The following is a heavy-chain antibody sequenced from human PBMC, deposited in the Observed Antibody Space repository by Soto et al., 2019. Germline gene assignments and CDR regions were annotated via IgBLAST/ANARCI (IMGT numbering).Heavy chain of an antibody. CDR3: TRGVVSSAAAN. Sequence: SEALSLTCTVSGGFISSYYWSWIRQPPGKGLEWIGYVYYSGTTSYNPSLKSRVTISVDTSKNQFSLKLSSVTAADTAVYYCTRGVVSSAAANWGQGTLVTVSS. J-gene: IGHJ4*02. CDR1: GGFISSYY. V-gene: IGHV4-59*01. CDR2: VYYSGTT. D-gene: IGHD2-2*01.